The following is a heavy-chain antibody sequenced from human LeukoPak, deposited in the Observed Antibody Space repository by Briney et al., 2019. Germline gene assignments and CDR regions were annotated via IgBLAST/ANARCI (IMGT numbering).Heavy chain of an antibody. CDR2: ISYDGSNK. D-gene: IGHD2-15*01. V-gene: IGHV3-30-3*01. J-gene: IGHJ1*01. CDR3: AREVEYSAEYFQH. CDR1: GFTFSSYA. Sequence: GGSQRLSCAASGFTFSSYAMHWVRQAPGKGLGWVSVISYDGSNKYYADSVKGRFTISGDNSKNTLYLQMNSLRAEDTAVYYCAREVEYSAEYFQHWGQGTLVTVSS.